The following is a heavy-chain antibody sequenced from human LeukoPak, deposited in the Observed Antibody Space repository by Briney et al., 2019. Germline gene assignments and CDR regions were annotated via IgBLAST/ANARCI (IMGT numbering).Heavy chain of an antibody. CDR2: IDPNNGDT. V-gene: IGHV1-2*02. D-gene: IGHD1-14*01. CDR3: ARRSRNGLDAFDI. J-gene: IGHJ3*02. CDR1: AYTFTGYY. Sequence: ASLKVSCRPSAYTFTGYYLHWVRQAPGQRLEWMGWIDPNNGDTKYAQKFQGRVTMTRDRSISTAYMELSRLTSDDTAVYYCARRSRNGLDAFDIWGQGTMVTVSS.